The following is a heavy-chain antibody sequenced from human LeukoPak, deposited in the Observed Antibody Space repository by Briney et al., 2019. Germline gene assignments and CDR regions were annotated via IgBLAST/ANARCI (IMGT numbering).Heavy chain of an antibody. J-gene: IGHJ5*02. CDR1: GFTFSSYS. V-gene: IGHV3-30-3*01. CDR3: ARRGTDYCTPSSCHPNWFAP. D-gene: IGHD4-11*01. Sequence: GGSLRLSCAASGFTFSSYSMHWVRQAPGKGLEWVAVISFDGNNKYYADSVKGRFTISRDNSKNTLYLQMNSLRAEDTAVYFCARRGTDYCTPSSCHPNWFAPWGQGTQVTVSS. CDR2: ISFDGNNK.